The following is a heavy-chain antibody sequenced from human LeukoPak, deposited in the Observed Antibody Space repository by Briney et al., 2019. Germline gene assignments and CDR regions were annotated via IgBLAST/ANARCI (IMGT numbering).Heavy chain of an antibody. D-gene: IGHD6-13*01. CDR3: ARVGLGWAAAGLWGMDV. CDR2: ISAYNGNT. Sequence: ASVKVSCKASGYTFTSYGISWVRQAPGQGLEWMGWISAYNGNTNYAQKLQGRVTMTTDTSTSTAYMELRSLRSDDTAVYYCARVGLGWAAAGLWGMDVWGQGTTVTVSS. V-gene: IGHV1-18*01. J-gene: IGHJ6*02. CDR1: GYTFTSYG.